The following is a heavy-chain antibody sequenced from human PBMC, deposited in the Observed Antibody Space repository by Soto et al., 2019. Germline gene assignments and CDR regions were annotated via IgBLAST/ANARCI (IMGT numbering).Heavy chain of an antibody. CDR2: ISGSGGKT. J-gene: IGHJ6*02. CDR3: ARDLSDFWSGYLYYYYGRDV. Sequence: QNGGSLRLSCVAYEFTFVNYVVSWVRLAPGQGLEWVSAISGSGGKTYYAESVKGRFTISRDNSKNTLYLQMNSLRAEDTAVYYCARDLSDFWSGYLYYYYGRDVWGQGTTVTVSS. V-gene: IGHV3-23*01. CDR1: EFTFVNYV. D-gene: IGHD3-3*01.